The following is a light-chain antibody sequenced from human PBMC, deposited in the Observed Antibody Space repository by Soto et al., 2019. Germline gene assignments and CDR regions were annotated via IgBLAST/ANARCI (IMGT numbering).Light chain of an antibody. CDR1: NIETKT. CDR2: YDS. Sequence: SYELTQAPSVSVAPGETARVTCGGNNIETKTVHWYQQRPGQAPMVVIYYDSDRPSGIPERFSGSNSGNTATLTISRVEAGDEADYYCQVWDISSDHPVFGGGTKLTV. V-gene: IGLV3-21*04. J-gene: IGLJ2*01. CDR3: QVWDISSDHPV.